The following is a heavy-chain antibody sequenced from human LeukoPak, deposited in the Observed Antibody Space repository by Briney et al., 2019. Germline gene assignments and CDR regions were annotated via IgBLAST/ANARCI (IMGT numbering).Heavy chain of an antibody. CDR1: GFTSNINT. CDR3: AKATGTFYYFDY. V-gene: IGHV3-23*01. Sequence: GGSLRLSCAASGFTSNINTMSWVRQAPGKGLEWVSVISENGGSTYYADSVKGRFTISRDNSKNTLYLQMNSLRAEDTAVYYCAKATGTFYYFDYWGQGTLVTVSS. D-gene: IGHD1-1*01. J-gene: IGHJ4*02. CDR2: ISENGGST.